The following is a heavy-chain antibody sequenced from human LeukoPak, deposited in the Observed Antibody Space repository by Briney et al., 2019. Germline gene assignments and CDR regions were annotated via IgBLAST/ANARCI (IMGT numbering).Heavy chain of an antibody. D-gene: IGHD6-19*01. CDR1: GFIFSNYG. V-gene: IGHV3-33*05. CDR2: ISYDGSNK. CDR3: ARSYSSGPSPNDY. J-gene: IGHJ4*02. Sequence: QAGGSLRLSCAASGFIFSNYGMHWVRQAPGKGLEWVAVISYDGSNKYYADSVKGRFTISRDNAKNTLYLQMNSLRAEDTAVYYCARSYSSGPSPNDYWGQGTLVTVSS.